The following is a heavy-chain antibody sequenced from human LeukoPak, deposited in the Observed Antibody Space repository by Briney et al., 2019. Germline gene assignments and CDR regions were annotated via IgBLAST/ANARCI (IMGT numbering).Heavy chain of an antibody. V-gene: IGHV3-23*01. CDR3: AKDGRSYGYGDYDH. Sequence: GGSLRLSCAASGFTFSSNAMSWVRQAPGRGLEWVSEISGSGDATYYVDSVKGRFTISRDNSKNTLYLQMNSLRAEDTAVYYCAKDGRSYGYGDYDHWGQGTLVTVSS. D-gene: IGHD5-18*01. J-gene: IGHJ4*02. CDR2: ISGSGDAT. CDR1: GFTFSSNA.